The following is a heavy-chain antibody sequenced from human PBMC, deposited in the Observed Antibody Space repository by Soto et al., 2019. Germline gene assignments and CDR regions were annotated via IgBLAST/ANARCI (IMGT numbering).Heavy chain of an antibody. CDR1: GFTFSSYA. Sequence: GGSLRLSCAASGFTFSSYAMSWVRQAPGKGLEWVSAISGSGGSTYYADSVKGRFTISRDNAKNTLYLQMNSLRAEDTAVYYCAKDRRPARVGWELLQDYYYGMDVWGQGTTVTVSS. J-gene: IGHJ6*02. D-gene: IGHD1-26*01. V-gene: IGHV3-23*01. CDR2: ISGSGGST. CDR3: AKDRRPARVGWELLQDYYYGMDV.